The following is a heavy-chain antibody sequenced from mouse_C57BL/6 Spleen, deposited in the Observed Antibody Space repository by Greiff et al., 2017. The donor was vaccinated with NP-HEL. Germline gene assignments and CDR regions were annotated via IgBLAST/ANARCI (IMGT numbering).Heavy chain of an antibody. CDR2: IDPETGGT. D-gene: IGHD6-1*01. CDR1: GYTFTDYE. V-gene: IGHV1-15*01. Sequence: QVQLQQSGAELVRPGASVTLSCKASGYTFTDYEMHWVKQTPVHGLEWIGAIDPETGGTAYNQKFKGKAILTADKSSSTAYMELRSLTSEDSAVYYCTRSKPYFDYWGQGTTLTVSS. J-gene: IGHJ2*01. CDR3: TRSKPYFDY.